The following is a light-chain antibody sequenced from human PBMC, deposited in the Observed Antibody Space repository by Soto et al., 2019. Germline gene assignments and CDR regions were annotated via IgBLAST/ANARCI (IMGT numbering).Light chain of an antibody. J-gene: IGKJ2*01. V-gene: IGKV3-15*01. CDR2: EAS. CDR3: QRCNDWQYI. Sequence: EIVMTQSPVTLSVSRGDRASLSCRASLSVSCNLAFYQQRPCQAPRLLICEASTRATGVPDRLSGSGYGRAFTLTISSLQPEDFAVYYCQRCNDWQYIFGQGNKLDIK. CDR1: LSVSCN.